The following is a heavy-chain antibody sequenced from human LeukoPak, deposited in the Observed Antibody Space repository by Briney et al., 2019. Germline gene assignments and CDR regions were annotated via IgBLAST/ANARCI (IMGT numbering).Heavy chain of an antibody. J-gene: IGHJ4*02. CDR3: AAHRGHTYGPLDY. V-gene: IGHV4-39*07. CDR2: IYYSGST. CDR1: GGSISGSSYY. D-gene: IGHD5-18*01. Sequence: SETLSLTCTVSGGSISGSSYYWGWIRQPPGKGLEWIGSIYYSGSTYYNPSLKSRVTMSVDMSNNQFSLNLNSVTAADTAVYSCAAHRGHTYGPLDYWGLGTLVTVSS.